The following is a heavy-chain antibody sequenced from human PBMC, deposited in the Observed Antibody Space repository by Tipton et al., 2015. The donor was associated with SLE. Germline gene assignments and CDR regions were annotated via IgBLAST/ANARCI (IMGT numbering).Heavy chain of an antibody. V-gene: IGHV4-59*12. CDR2: VYSSGFS. D-gene: IGHD2-2*01. Sequence: LRLSCTVSGDSINGYYWTWIRQPPGKGLEWVGYVYSSGFSDYNPSLRSRVTISLDTSKNQFSLRLSSVTAADTAVYYCARYCGSATCLGFWFSWGQGTLVTVSS. J-gene: IGHJ5*02. CDR1: GDSINGYY. CDR3: ARYCGSATCLGFWFS.